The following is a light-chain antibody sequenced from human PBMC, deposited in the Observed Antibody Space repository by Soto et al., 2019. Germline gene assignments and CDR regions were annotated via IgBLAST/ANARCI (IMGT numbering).Light chain of an antibody. Sequence: DIQMTQSPSVLSASVGDRVTITCRASQSIGKHLNWYQQKPGKGPRLLIYGASNLETGVPSRFSGSGFGTDFSFTISSLQPEDFATYYCQQYDSLPTFGGGTKVDIK. CDR2: GAS. CDR1: QSIGKH. CDR3: QQYDSLPT. V-gene: IGKV1-33*01. J-gene: IGKJ4*01.